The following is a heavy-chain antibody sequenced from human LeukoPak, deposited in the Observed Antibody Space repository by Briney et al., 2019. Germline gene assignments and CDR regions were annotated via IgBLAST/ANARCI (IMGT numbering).Heavy chain of an antibody. Sequence: ASVKVSCKASGYTFTSYGNSWVRQAPGQGLEWMGWISAYNGNTNYAQKLQGRVTMTTDTSTSTAYMELRSLRSDDTAVYYCARDYRIAATGKTLEEGNDYWGQGTLVTVSS. V-gene: IGHV1-18*01. CDR3: ARDYRIAATGKTLEEGNDY. J-gene: IGHJ4*02. CDR1: GYTFTSYG. D-gene: IGHD6-13*01. CDR2: ISAYNGNT.